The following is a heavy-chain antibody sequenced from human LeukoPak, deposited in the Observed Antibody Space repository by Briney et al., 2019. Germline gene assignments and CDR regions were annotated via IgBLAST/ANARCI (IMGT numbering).Heavy chain of an antibody. Sequence: SETLSLTCAVYGGSFSGYYWSWIRQPPGKGLEWFGEINHSGSTNYNPSLKSRVTISVDTSKNQFSLKLSSVTAADTAVYYCARGRVLWFGELYPRWFDPWGQGTLVTVSS. J-gene: IGHJ5*02. CDR1: GGSFSGYY. CDR2: INHSGST. D-gene: IGHD3-10*01. CDR3: ARGRVLWFGELYPRWFDP. V-gene: IGHV4-34*01.